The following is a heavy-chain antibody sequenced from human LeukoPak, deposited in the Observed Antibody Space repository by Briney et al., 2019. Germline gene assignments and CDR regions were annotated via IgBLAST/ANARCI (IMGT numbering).Heavy chain of an antibody. V-gene: IGHV3-7*04. CDR2: IKQDGSEK. D-gene: IGHD3-10*01. CDR3: AGASGGERY. CDR1: GFTFSSYW. J-gene: IGHJ4*02. Sequence: PGGSLRLSCAAPGFTFSSYWMSWVRQAPGKGLEWVANIKQDGSEKYYVDSVKGRFTVSRDNAKNSLYLQMNSLRAEDTAVYYCAGASGGERYWGQGTLVTVSS.